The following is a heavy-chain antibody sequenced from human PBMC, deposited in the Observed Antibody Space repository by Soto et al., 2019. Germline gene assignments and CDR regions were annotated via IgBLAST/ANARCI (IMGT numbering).Heavy chain of an antibody. V-gene: IGHV3-23*01. Sequence: GGSLRLSCAASGFTFSSYAMSWVRQAPGKGLEWVSAISGSGGSTYYADSVKGRFTISRDNSKNTLYLQMNSLRAEDTAVYYCAKDRSSIAARYHSEGGYIDVWGKGTTVTVSS. D-gene: IGHD6-6*01. CDR1: GFTFSSYA. J-gene: IGHJ6*03. CDR3: AKDRSSIAARYHSEGGYIDV. CDR2: ISGSGGST.